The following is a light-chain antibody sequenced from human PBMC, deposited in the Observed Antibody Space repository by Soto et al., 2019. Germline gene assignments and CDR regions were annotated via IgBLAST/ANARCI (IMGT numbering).Light chain of an antibody. V-gene: IGKV2-28*01. CDR2: LGS. Sequence: DIVMTQSPLSLPVTPGEPASISCRSSQSLFHSNGYNYLDWYLQKPGQSPQLLIYLGSNRASGVPDRFSGSGSGTDFTLKISRVEAEDVGVYYCMQALETPWTFGQGTKVEIK. CDR1: QSLFHSNGYNY. J-gene: IGKJ1*01. CDR3: MQALETPWT.